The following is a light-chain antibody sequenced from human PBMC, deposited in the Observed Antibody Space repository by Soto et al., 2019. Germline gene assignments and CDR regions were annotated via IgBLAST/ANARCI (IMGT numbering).Light chain of an antibody. CDR1: SSDVGGNKY. CDR3: ASSTSDSLYV. CDR2: RVT. V-gene: IGLV2-14*01. Sequence: QSALTQPASVSGSPGQSITISCTGTSSDVGGNKYVSWYQQYPGKVPKLLINRVTNRPSGVSYRFSGSKSGNTASLTISALLAEDEADYFCASSTSDSLYVFGTGTKVTVL. J-gene: IGLJ1*01.